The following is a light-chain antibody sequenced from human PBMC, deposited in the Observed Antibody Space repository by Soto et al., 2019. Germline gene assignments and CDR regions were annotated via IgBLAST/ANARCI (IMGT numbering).Light chain of an antibody. CDR1: QGISSY. Sequence: DIQLTQSPSFLSASVGDRVTITCRASQGISSYLAWYQQKPGKAPNLLIYAASTLQSGVPSRFSSSESGTEFTLTISSLQPEDFATYYCQQLNSYPLTFGGGTKVEIK. J-gene: IGKJ4*01. V-gene: IGKV1-9*01. CDR2: AAS. CDR3: QQLNSYPLT.